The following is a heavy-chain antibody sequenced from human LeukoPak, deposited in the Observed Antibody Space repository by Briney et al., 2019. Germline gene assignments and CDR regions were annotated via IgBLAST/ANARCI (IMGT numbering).Heavy chain of an antibody. CDR2: ISSTSSNI. CDR3: AREGYYGAFDI. CDR1: GFTFNTYT. Sequence: GGSLRLSCAASGFTFNTYTMNWVRQAPGKGLEWVSSISSTSSNIYYADSVKGRFTISRDNAKNSLSLQMNSLTDEDTAVYYCAREGYYGAFDIWGQGTIVTVSS. J-gene: IGHJ3*02. V-gene: IGHV3-21*06. D-gene: IGHD3-10*01.